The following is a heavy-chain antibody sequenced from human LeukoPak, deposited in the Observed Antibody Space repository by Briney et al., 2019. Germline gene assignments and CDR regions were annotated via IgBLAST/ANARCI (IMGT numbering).Heavy chain of an antibody. CDR1: GFTFSNAW. V-gene: IGHV3-15*01. D-gene: IGHD4-17*01. CDR3: AKIGNGDYASPFDY. J-gene: IGHJ4*02. CDR2: IKSKTDGGTT. Sequence: GGSLRLSCAASGFTFSNAWMSWVRQAPGKGLEWVGRIKSKTDGGTTDYAAPVKGRFTISRDNSKNTLYLQMNSLRAEDTAVYYCAKIGNGDYASPFDYWGQGTLVTVSS.